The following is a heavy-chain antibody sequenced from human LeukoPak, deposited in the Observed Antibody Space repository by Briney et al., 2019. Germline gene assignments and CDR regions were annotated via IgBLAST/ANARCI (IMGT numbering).Heavy chain of an antibody. V-gene: IGHV4-4*07. Sequence: PSETLSLTCTVPGASISSDYWNWIRQPAGKGLEWIGRMYTSGSANYNPSLKSRVTMSVDTSKNQFSLKVNSVTAADTAVYYCARTQHGELDFWGRGTLVTVSS. CDR3: ARTQHGELDF. D-gene: IGHD7-27*01. CDR1: GASISSDY. CDR2: MYTSGSA. J-gene: IGHJ4*02.